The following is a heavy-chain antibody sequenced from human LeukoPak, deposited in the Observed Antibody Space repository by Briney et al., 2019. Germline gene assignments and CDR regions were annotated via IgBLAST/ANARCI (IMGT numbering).Heavy chain of an antibody. CDR3: ARGYYYDSSGYYLGY. CDR1: GGSFSDYY. V-gene: IGHV4-34*01. J-gene: IGHJ4*02. D-gene: IGHD3-22*01. Sequence: SSETLSLTCAVYGGSFSDYYWTWIRQPPGKGLEWIGEINHSGSTNYNPPLKSRVTIFVDTSKSQFSLKLNSVTAADTAVYYCARGYYYDSSGYYLGYWGQGNLVTVSS. CDR2: INHSGST.